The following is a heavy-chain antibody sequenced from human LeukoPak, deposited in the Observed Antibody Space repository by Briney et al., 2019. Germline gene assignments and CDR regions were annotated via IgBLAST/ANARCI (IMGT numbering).Heavy chain of an antibody. CDR1: GFTFSSYS. V-gene: IGHV3-21*01. D-gene: IGHD1-26*01. CDR3: ARGPIVGATFK. J-gene: IGHJ4*02. CDR2: ISSSSSYI. Sequence: GGSLRLSCAASGFTFSSYSMNWVRQAPGKGLEWVSSISSSSSYIYYADSVKGRFTISRDNAKNSLYLQMNSLRAEDTAVYYCARGPIVGATFKWGQGTLVTVSS.